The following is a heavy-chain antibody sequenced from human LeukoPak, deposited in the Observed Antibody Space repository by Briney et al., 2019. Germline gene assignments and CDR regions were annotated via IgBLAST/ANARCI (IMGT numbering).Heavy chain of an antibody. CDR2: MNPNSGNT. Sequence: ASVKVSCKASGYTFTGYYMHWVRQATGQGLEWMGWMNPNSGNTGYAQKFQGRVTMTRNTSIGTAYMELSSLRSEDTAVYYCARGTYSGYDLSSNFDYWGQGTLVTVSS. CDR3: ARGTYSGYDLSSNFDY. J-gene: IGHJ4*02. CDR1: GYTFTGYY. V-gene: IGHV1-8*02. D-gene: IGHD5-12*01.